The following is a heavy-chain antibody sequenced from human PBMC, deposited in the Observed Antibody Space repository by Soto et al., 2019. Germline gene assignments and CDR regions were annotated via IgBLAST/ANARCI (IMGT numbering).Heavy chain of an antibody. V-gene: IGHV3-48*02. D-gene: IGHD6-13*01. CDR3: ASPGRGSSTPGYYGLDV. CDR2: ISTSSSPR. CDR1: GFTFMHYS. J-gene: IGHJ6*02. Sequence: PGGSLRFSGAASGFTFMHYSMHWVRQAPGKGLEGVAYISTSSSPRYYTDSVKGRFTITRDNDRKSIYLEMSSLRDEDTAVYYCASPGRGSSTPGYYGLDVWGQVTTVT.